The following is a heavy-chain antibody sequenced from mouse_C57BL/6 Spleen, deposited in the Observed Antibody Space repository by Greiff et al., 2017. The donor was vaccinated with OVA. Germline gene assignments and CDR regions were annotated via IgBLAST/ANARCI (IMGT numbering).Heavy chain of an antibody. Sequence: EVKLMESGPELVKPGASVKMSCKASGYTFTDYNMHWVKQSHGKSLEWIGYINPNNGGTSYNQKFKGKATLTVNKSSSTAYMELRSLTSEDSAVYYCAREIYGSSSAWFAYWGQGTLVTVSA. V-gene: IGHV1-22*01. D-gene: IGHD1-1*01. J-gene: IGHJ3*01. CDR1: GYTFTDYN. CDR2: INPNNGGT. CDR3: AREIYGSSSAWFAY.